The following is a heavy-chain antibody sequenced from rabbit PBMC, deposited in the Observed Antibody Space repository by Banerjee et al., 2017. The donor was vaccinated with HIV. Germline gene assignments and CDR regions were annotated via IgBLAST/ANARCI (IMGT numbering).Heavy chain of an antibody. V-gene: IGHV1S7*01. CDR2: IYGGKSSA. D-gene: IGHD1-1*01. Sequence: QLVESGGGLVTPGGSLKLSCKASGFSISSYRMGWVRQAPGKGLEWIGTIYGGKSSAYYASWVNGRFTISSDNAQNTVDLQMNSLTAADTATYFCARGYVSDSVYSLGLWGPGTLVTVS. CDR3: ARGYVSDSVYSLGL. J-gene: IGHJ4*01. CDR1: GFSISSYR.